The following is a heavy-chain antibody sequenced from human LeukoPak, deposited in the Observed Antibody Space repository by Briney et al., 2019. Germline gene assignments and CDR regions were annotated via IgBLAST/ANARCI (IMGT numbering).Heavy chain of an antibody. J-gene: IGHJ4*02. Sequence: SETLSLTCSVSGGSISPYYWSWIRQPPRKGLEWIGYIFYSGITTYNPSLKSRVTISLDSSKNQFFLRLTSVTAADTAMYYCARAETLAAIYFDFWGQGSLVTVSS. CDR1: GGSISPYY. D-gene: IGHD6-25*01. CDR2: IFYSGIT. CDR3: ARAETLAAIYFDF. V-gene: IGHV4-59*01.